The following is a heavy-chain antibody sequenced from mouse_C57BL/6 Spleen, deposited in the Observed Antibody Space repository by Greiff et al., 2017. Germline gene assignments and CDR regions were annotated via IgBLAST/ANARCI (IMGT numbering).Heavy chain of an antibody. D-gene: IGHD1-1*01. J-gene: IGHJ2*01. CDR3: TRPTVVADFDY. Sequence: QVQLKESGAELVRPGASVTLSCKASGYTFTDYEMHWVKQTPVHGLEWIGAIDPETGGTAYNQKFKGKAILTADKSSSTAYMELRSLTSEDSAVYYCTRPTVVADFDYWGQGTTLTVSS. V-gene: IGHV1-15*01. CDR1: GYTFTDYE. CDR2: IDPETGGT.